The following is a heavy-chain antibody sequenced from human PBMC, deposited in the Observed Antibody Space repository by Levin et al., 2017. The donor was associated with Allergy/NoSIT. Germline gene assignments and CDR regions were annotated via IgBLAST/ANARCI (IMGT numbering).Heavy chain of an antibody. CDR2: IYYSGST. D-gene: IGHD6-19*01. J-gene: IGHJ4*02. CDR1: GGSISSSY. V-gene: IGHV4-59*01. CDR3: ARFSAVAGLRFDY. Sequence: SQTLSLTCTVSGGSISSSYWSWIRQPPGKGLEWIGYIYYSGSTNYNPSLKSRVTISVDTSKNQFSLKLSSVTAADTAVYYCARFSAVAGLRFDYWGQGTLVTVSS.